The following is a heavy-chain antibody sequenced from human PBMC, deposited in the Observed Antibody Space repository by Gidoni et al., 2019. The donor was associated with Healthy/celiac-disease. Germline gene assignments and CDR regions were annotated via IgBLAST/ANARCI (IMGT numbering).Heavy chain of an antibody. Sequence: EVQLVESGGGLVTPGGYLRLSCAASGFTFSHAWMSWVRQDTGKGLEWVGRIKSKTDGGTTDYAAPVKGRFTISRDDSKNTLYLQMNSLKTEDTAVYYCTTDIGTDLTVVVGPYYYYYYMDVWGKGTTVTVSS. CDR1: GFTFSHAW. J-gene: IGHJ6*03. CDR3: TTDIGTDLTVVVGPYYYYYYMDV. D-gene: IGHD2-2*01. CDR2: IKSKTDGGTT. V-gene: IGHV3-15*01.